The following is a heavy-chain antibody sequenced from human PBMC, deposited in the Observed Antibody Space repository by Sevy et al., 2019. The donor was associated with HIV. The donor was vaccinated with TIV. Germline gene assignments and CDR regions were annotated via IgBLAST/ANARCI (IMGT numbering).Heavy chain of an antibody. D-gene: IGHD3-22*01. Sequence: GGSLRLSCAASGFTFSSDWMSWVRQAPGKGLEWVAHIKQDGSEKYYVDSVKGRFTISRDNAKNSLYLQMNRLRAEDTAVYYCARDGCRDRVVYYYGMDVWGQGTTVTVSS. V-gene: IGHV3-7*01. CDR1: GFTFSSDW. CDR3: ARDGCRDRVVYYYGMDV. J-gene: IGHJ6*02. CDR2: IKQDGSEK.